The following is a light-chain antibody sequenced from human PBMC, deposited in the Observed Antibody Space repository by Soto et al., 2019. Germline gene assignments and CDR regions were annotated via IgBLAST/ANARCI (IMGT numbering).Light chain of an antibody. CDR3: LQVNSYPPT. CDR1: QDITSY. V-gene: IGKV1-9*01. CDR2: GAS. J-gene: IGKJ4*01. Sequence: DIQLTQSPSFLSASVGDRVTITCRASQDITSYLAWYEQKPGKAPKLLIYGASTLQSGVPSRFSGSGPGAEFTLTISGLHPEDFATYYCLQVNSYPPTFGGGTKVEIK.